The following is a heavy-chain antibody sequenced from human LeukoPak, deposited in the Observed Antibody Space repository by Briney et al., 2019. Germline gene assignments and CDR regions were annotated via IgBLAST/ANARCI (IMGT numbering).Heavy chain of an antibody. J-gene: IGHJ4*02. D-gene: IGHD6-19*01. CDR1: GYTLTDYY. CDR2: INPNSGGT. V-gene: IGHV1-2*06. Sequence: ASVKVSCKTSGYTLTDYYMLWVRQAPGQGLEWMGRINPNSGGTNYAQKFQGRVTITRDTSISTAYMELSSLRSEDTAVYYCARGGWSVAGQLAYWGQGTLVTVSS. CDR3: ARGGWSVAGQLAY.